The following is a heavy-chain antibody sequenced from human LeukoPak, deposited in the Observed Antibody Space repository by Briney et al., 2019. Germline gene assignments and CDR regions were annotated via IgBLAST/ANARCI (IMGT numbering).Heavy chain of an antibody. D-gene: IGHD5-24*01. J-gene: IGHJ6*03. Sequence: SVTVSCKASGVTFSIHAISWVRQAPGQGLEWMGGIIPIFGTTNYAQKFQGRITITADESTSTAYMELSSLRSEDTAVYYCARAPYGNNRSSYFYSYMDVWGRGTAVTVSS. V-gene: IGHV1-69*01. CDR1: GVTFSIHA. CDR2: IIPIFGTT. CDR3: ARAPYGNNRSSYFYSYMDV.